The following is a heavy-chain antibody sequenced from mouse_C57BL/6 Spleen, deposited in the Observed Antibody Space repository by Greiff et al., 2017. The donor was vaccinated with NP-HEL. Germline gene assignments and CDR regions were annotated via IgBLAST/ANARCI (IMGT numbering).Heavy chain of an antibody. CDR3: ARLYEGFDY. CDR2: ISSGGSST. CDR1: GFTFSSYG. D-gene: IGHD2-3*01. J-gene: IGHJ2*01. Sequence: EVQLQQSGGDLVKPGGSLKLSCAASGFTFSSYGMSWVRQTPDKRLEWVATISSGGSSTYYPDSVKGRFTISRDNAKNTLYLQMSSLKSEDTAMYYCARLYEGFDYWGQGTTLTVSS. V-gene: IGHV5-6*01.